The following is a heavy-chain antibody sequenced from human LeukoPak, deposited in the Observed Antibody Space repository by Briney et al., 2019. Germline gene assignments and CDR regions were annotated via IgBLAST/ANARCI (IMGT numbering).Heavy chain of an antibody. CDR1: GFTFSSYV. CDR2: ISYHGSST. Sequence: PGGSLRLSCAASGFTFSSYVMHWVRQAPGKGLEWVAAISYHGSSTYYADSVKGRFTISRDNSRDTLYLQMNSLGVEDTAVYYCARDLLTVTGTDYWGQGTLVTVSS. J-gene: IGHJ4*02. CDR3: ARDLLTVTGTDY. D-gene: IGHD6-19*01. V-gene: IGHV3-30*19.